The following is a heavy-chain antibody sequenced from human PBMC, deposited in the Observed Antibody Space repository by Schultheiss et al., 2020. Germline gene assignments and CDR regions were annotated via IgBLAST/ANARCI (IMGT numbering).Heavy chain of an antibody. CDR1: GFTFSRYS. CDR3: ARDARDYYDSSGYYFDY. J-gene: IGHJ4*02. Sequence: GGSLRLSCAASGFTFSRYSMKWVRQAPGKGLEWVSSISSSSSTIYYADSVKGRFTISRDNAKNSLYLQMNSLRAEDTAVYYCARDARDYYDSSGYYFDYWGQGTLVTVSS. V-gene: IGHV3-48*01. CDR2: ISSSSSTI. D-gene: IGHD3-22*01.